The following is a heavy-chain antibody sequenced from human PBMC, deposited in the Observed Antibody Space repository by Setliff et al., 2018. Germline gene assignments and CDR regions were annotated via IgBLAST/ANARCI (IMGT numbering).Heavy chain of an antibody. Sequence: ASVKVSCKTSGYTFTNYGITWVRQAPGQGLEWMGWINNYSFKTNYPQKFLGRVTVTTDTSTGTAYMELGSLTSDDTAIYYCARINFYVSSGYYYAPDYWGPGTLVPSP. D-gene: IGHD3-22*01. J-gene: IGHJ4*02. V-gene: IGHV1-18*01. CDR1: GYTFTNYG. CDR3: ARINFYVSSGYYYAPDY. CDR2: INNYSFKT.